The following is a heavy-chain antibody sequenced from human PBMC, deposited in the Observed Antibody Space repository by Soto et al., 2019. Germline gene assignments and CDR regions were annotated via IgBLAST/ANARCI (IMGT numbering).Heavy chain of an antibody. J-gene: IGHJ6*03. Sequence: GGSLRLSCAASGFSFGSFAMSWVRQAPGKGLEWVSSVTNSGDRTFYADSVKGRFTISRDNSKNTLYLQLNSLRAEDTAIYYCVHHLYSEYYYFMDVWGKGSTVTVSS. V-gene: IGHV3-23*01. CDR2: VTNSGDRT. D-gene: IGHD3-16*01. CDR3: VHHLYSEYYYFMDV. CDR1: GFSFGSFA.